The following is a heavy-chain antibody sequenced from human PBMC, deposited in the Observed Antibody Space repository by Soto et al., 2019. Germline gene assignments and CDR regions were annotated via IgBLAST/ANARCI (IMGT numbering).Heavy chain of an antibody. Sequence: EVQLLESGGGLVQPGGSLRLSCAASGFTFSSYAMSWVRQAPGKGLEWVSAISGSGGSTYYADSVKGRFTISRDNSKNTLYLQMNRLRAEDTAVYYCATHPPMKDIVLMVYGRYYYYMDVWGKGTTVTVSS. J-gene: IGHJ6*03. D-gene: IGHD2-8*01. CDR2: ISGSGGST. V-gene: IGHV3-23*01. CDR1: GFTFSSYA. CDR3: ATHPPMKDIVLMVYGRYYYYMDV.